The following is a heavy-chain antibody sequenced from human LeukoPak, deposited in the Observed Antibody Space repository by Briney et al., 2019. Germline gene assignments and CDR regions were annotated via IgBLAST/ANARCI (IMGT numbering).Heavy chain of an antibody. CDR3: ARDHRYSGYDRADDAFDI. V-gene: IGHV3-21*01. CDR2: ISSSSSYL. Sequence: GGSLRLSCAASGFTFSSYSMNWVCHAPGKGLEWVSSISSSSSYLYYAHSVTGRFTISRDNAKNSLYLHMNSLRAEHTAVYYCARDHRYSGYDRADDAFDIWGQGTMVTVSS. CDR1: GFTFSSYS. J-gene: IGHJ3*02. D-gene: IGHD5-12*01.